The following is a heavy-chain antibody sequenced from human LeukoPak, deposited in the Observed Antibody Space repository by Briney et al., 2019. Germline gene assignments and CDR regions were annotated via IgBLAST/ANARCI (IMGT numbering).Heavy chain of an antibody. Sequence: GGSLRLSCAASGFTFSNAWMSWVRQAPGKGLEWVGRIKSKTDGGTTDYAAPVKGRLTISRDDSKNTLYLQMNSLKTEDTAVYYCTRDGSSWYHSFDYWGQGTLVTVSS. V-gene: IGHV3-15*01. CDR2: IKSKTDGGTT. CDR3: TRDGSSWYHSFDY. D-gene: IGHD6-13*01. J-gene: IGHJ4*02. CDR1: GFTFSNAW.